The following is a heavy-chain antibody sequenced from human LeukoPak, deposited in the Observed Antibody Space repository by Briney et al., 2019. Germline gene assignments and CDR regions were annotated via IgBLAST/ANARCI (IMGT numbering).Heavy chain of an antibody. CDR3: ARFLWFGGPFDP. V-gene: IGHV4-61*01. J-gene: IGHJ5*02. CDR2: ISYSGST. Sequence: PSETLSLTCTVSGGSVSSDSHYWNWLRQPPGKGLEWIGCISYSGSTNYKSSLKSRVTISVDTSKNQFSLELSSVTAADTAVYYCARFLWFGGPFDPWGQGTLVTVSS. D-gene: IGHD3-10*01. CDR1: GGSVSSDSHY.